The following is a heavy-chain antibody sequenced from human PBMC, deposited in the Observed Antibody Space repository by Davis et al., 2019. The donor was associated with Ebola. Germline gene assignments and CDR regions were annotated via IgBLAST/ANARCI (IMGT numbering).Heavy chain of an antibody. CDR1: GFTFSSYS. Sequence: GGSLRLSCAASGFTFSSYSMNWVRQAPGKGLEWVSSISSSSSYIYYADSVKGRFTISRDNAKNSLYLQMNSLRAEDTAVYYCARAPGDFWSGFTRGYFDYWGQGTLVTVSS. CDR3: ARAPGDFWSGFTRGYFDY. CDR2: ISSSSSYI. D-gene: IGHD3-3*01. J-gene: IGHJ4*02. V-gene: IGHV3-21*01.